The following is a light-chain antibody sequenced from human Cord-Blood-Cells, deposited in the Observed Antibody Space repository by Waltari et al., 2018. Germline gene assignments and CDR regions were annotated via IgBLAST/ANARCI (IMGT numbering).Light chain of an antibody. CDR3: SSYTGSSTWV. CDR1: SSDVGGYNH. Sequence: QSALTQPASVSGSPGQSITISCTGTSSDVGGYNHVSWYQQHPGKAPKLMLYDVSNRPSGVSNRFSGSKSGNTASLTISGLQAEDEADYYCSSYTGSSTWVFGGGTKVTVL. CDR2: DVS. J-gene: IGLJ3*02. V-gene: IGLV2-14*01.